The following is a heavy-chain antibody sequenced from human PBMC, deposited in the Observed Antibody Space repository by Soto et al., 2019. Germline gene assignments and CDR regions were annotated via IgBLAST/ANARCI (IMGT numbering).Heavy chain of an antibody. Sequence: SETLSLTCTVSGGSISGHYWIWIRQSPGKRLEWIGYIFYTGSTNYNPSLESRVTLSVDTSKNQFSLRLSSVTAADTAVYYCARVGSSGWSPDYWGQGTLVTV. V-gene: IGHV4-59*11. D-gene: IGHD6-19*01. CDR3: ARVGSSGWSPDY. CDR1: GGSISGHY. J-gene: IGHJ4*02. CDR2: IFYTGST.